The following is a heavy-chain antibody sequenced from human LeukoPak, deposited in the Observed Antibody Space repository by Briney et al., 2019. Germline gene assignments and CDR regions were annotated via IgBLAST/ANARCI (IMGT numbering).Heavy chain of an antibody. CDR3: AKDAGYSSSWYMFDP. D-gene: IGHD6-13*01. Sequence: PGGSLRLSCAASGFTFSSYVMSWVRQAPGKGLEWVSSIRGSAIYYADSVKGRFTISRDISKSTLYLQMNSLRAEDTAVYYCAKDAGYSSSWYMFDPWGQGTLVTVSS. J-gene: IGHJ5*02. CDR1: GFTFSSYV. CDR2: IRGSAI. V-gene: IGHV3-23*01.